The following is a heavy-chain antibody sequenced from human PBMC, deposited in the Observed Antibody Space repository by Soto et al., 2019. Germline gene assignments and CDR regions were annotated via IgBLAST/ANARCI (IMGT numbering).Heavy chain of an antibody. CDR1: GFTFSTYA. D-gene: IGHD2-8*01. CDR2: ISSNGRST. J-gene: IGHJ4*02. Sequence: EVQLVESGGGLVQPGGSLRLSCATSGFTFSTYAMHWVRPAPGKGLGYVSAISSNGRSTYYANSVTGRFTISRDNSKNPLYLQMDSRRAEDMAVYYCARDRCTNGVCYAPSDYWGQGTLVTVSS. CDR3: ARDRCTNGVCYAPSDY. V-gene: IGHV3-64*01.